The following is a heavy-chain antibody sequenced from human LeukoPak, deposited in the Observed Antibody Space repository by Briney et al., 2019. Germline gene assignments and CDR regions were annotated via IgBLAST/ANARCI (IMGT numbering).Heavy chain of an antibody. CDR2: INPNSSGT. CDR1: TFTTIN. J-gene: IGHJ5*02. Sequence: TFTTINMHWITPATGQGLTCIEWINPNSSGTNYAQKFQGRVTMTRDTSISTAYMELSRLRSDDTAVYYCARGGCSSTSCYSWFDPWGQGTLVTVSS. V-gene: IGHV1-2*02. CDR3: ARGGCSSTSCYSWFDP. D-gene: IGHD2-2*01.